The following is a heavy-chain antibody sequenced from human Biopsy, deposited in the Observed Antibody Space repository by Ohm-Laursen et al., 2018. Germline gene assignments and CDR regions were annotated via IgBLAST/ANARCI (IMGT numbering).Heavy chain of an antibody. J-gene: IGHJ4*02. Sequence: ASVKVSCKASGYNFPAHYMHWVRQAPGQGLEWLGWISTYNGNTNYAQKFRGRVTMTTDKPTSTAYVELRSLRSDDTAVYYCARTVDTVVVTPSDHWGQGTLVTVSS. V-gene: IGHV1-18*04. CDR3: ARTVDTVVVTPSDH. D-gene: IGHD5-18*01. CDR2: ISTYNGNT. CDR1: GYNFPAHY.